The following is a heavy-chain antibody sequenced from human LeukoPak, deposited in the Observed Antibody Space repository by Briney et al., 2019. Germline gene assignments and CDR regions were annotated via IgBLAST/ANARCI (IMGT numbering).Heavy chain of an antibody. CDR3: ATDYSSFYGMDV. Sequence: SETLSLTCTVSGGSVNSGSYFWSWFRQPPGKRLEWIGYIQNSATTNYNPSLESRVAIFVDSSKDQFSLRVTSVTAADTAVYYCATDYSSFYGMDVWGQGTTVTVSS. J-gene: IGHJ6*02. D-gene: IGHD4-11*01. CDR2: IQNSATT. CDR1: GGSVNSGSYF. V-gene: IGHV4-61*01.